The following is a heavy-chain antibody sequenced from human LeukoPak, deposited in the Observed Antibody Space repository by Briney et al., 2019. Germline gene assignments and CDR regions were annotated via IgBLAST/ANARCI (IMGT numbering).Heavy chain of an antibody. D-gene: IGHD4-17*01. CDR1: GFTFSSYE. CDR2: ISSSGSTI. J-gene: IGHJ4*02. CDR3: ARVFIGDYGDYQFDY. Sequence: GGSLRLSCAASGFTFSSYEMNWVRQAPGKGLEWVSYISSSGSTIYYADSVKDRFTISRDNAKNSLYLQMNSLRAEDTAVYYCARVFIGDYGDYQFDYWGQGTLVTSPQ. V-gene: IGHV3-48*03.